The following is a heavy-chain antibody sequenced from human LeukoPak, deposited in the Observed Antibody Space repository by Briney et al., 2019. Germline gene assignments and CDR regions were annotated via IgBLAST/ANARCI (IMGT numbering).Heavy chain of an antibody. CDR1: GFTFYDYA. Sequence: GGSLRLSCAASGFTFYDYAMHWVRQAPGKGLEWVSGISWDSGSIVYADSVKGRFTISGDNAKNSLYLQMDSLRAEDMALYYCAKDLIVGARVSGAFDIWGQGTMVTVSS. J-gene: IGHJ3*02. CDR2: ISWDSGSI. CDR3: AKDLIVGARVSGAFDI. D-gene: IGHD1-26*01. V-gene: IGHV3-9*03.